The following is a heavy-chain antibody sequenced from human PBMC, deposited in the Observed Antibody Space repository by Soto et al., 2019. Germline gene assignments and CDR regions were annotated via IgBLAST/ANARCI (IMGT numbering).Heavy chain of an antibody. D-gene: IGHD6-19*01. CDR3: AKDRKSGSGWYWDY. J-gene: IGHJ4*02. V-gene: IGHV3-23*01. Sequence: PGGSLRLSYAASGFTFSSYAMSWVRQAPGKGLEWVSGISGSGGSTYYADSVEGRFTISRDNSKNTLYLQVNSLRAEDTAIYYCAKDRKSGSGWYWDYWGQGTLVTVSS. CDR1: GFTFSSYA. CDR2: ISGSGGST.